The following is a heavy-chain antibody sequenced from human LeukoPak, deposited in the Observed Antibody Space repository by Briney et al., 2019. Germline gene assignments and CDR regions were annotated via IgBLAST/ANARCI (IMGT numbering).Heavy chain of an antibody. J-gene: IGHJ3*02. Sequence: GGSLRLSCAASGFTFSRYWMSWVRQAPGKGLEWVANIKRDGSEKYYVDSVKGRFTISRDNAKNSLYLQMNSLRAEDTAVYYCARDGYSGSYYDIWGQGTMVTVSS. CDR2: IKRDGSEK. V-gene: IGHV3-7*04. CDR3: ARDGYSGSYYDI. D-gene: IGHD1-26*01. CDR1: GFTFSRYW.